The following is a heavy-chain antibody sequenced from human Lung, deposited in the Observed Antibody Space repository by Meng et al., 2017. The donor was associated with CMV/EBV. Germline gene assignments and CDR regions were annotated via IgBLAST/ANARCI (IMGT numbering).Heavy chain of an antibody. V-gene: IGHV3-74*01. CDR2: INSDESTT. J-gene: IGHJ4*02. Sequence: ACGFTFSSYWMHWVRPAPGKGLVWVSRINSDESTTNYADSVKGRFTISRDNAKSTLYLQMNSLRAEDTAVYYCARDQGGSSRGVDYWGQGTLVTVSS. D-gene: IGHD1-26*01. CDR3: ARDQGGSSRGVDY. CDR1: GFTFSSYW.